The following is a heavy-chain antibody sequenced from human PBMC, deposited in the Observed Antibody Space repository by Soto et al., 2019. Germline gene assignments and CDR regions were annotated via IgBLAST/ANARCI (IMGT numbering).Heavy chain of an antibody. J-gene: IGHJ4*02. CDR3: ARDRVRLAHFAY. CDR2: IYYIGRT. V-gene: IGHV4-59*01. CDR1: GDSLSTYY. Sequence: SETLSVTCTVSGDSLSTYYWNWSRQPLGKGLEWIGYIYYIGRTNYNPSLRSRVTMSIDTSKNQISLNLNSVTAADTAVYYCARDRVRLAHFAYWGQRILVPVSS. D-gene: IGHD2-21*01.